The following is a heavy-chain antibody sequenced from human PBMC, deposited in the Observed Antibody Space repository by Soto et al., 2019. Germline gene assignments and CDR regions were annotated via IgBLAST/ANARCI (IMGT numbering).Heavy chain of an antibody. V-gene: IGHV3-23*01. CDR3: AKAILALQDCSGGSCYDDY. Sequence: EVQLLESGGGLVQPGGSLRLSCAASGFTFSSYAMSWVRQAPGKGLEWVSAISGSGGSTYYADSVKGRFTISRDNSKNTLYLQMNSLRAEDTAVYYCAKAILALQDCSGGSCYDDYWGQGPLVTVSS. CDR1: GFTFSSYA. J-gene: IGHJ4*02. CDR2: ISGSGGST. D-gene: IGHD2-15*01.